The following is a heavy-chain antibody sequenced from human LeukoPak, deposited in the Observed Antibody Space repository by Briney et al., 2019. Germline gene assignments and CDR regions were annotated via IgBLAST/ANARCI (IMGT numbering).Heavy chain of an antibody. CDR2: ISAYNGNT. CDR3: AQDYYDSSGYFFLGYYYGMDV. J-gene: IGHJ6*02. D-gene: IGHD3-22*01. Sequence: ASVKVSCKASGYTFTSYGISWVRQAPGQGLEWMGWISAYNGNTNYAQKLQGRVTMTTDTSTSTAYMELRSLRSDDTAVYYCAQDYYDSSGYFFLGYYYGMDVWGQGTTVTVSS. CDR1: GYTFTSYG. V-gene: IGHV1-18*01.